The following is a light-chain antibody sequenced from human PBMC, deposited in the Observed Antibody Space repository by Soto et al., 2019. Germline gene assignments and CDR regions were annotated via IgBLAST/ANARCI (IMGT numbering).Light chain of an antibody. J-gene: IGKJ1*01. CDR3: QQSNKWTT. V-gene: IGKV3-15*01. Sequence: EIVMTQSPATLSVSPGERATLSCRASQSVSSNLAWYQQKPGQAPRLLNYGASTRATGIPARFSGSGSGTEFTLTSMSLQSVEFAVYYCQQSNKWTTFGQGTKLEIK. CDR1: QSVSSN. CDR2: GAS.